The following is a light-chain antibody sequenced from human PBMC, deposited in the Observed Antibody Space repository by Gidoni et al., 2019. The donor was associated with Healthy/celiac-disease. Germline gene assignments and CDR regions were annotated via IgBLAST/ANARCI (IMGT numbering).Light chain of an antibody. CDR1: QSVSR. CDR3: QQRSNWALT. CDR2: DAS. V-gene: IGKV3-11*01. J-gene: IGKJ4*01. Sequence: EIVLTQSPATLSLSPGERATLSCRASQSVSRLLIYDASNRATGIPARFSGSGSGTDFTLTISSLEPEDCAVYYCQQRSNWALTFGGGTKVEIK.